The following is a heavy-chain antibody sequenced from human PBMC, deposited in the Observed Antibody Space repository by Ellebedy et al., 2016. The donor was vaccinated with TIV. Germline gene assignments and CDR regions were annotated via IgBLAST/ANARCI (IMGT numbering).Heavy chain of an antibody. D-gene: IGHD4-17*01. CDR2: INHSGST. CDR1: GGSFSGYY. J-gene: IGHJ6*02. Sequence: SETLSLXXAVYGGSFSGYYWSWIRQPPGKGLEWIGEINHSGSTNYNPSLKSRVTISVDTSKNQFSLKLSSVTAADTAVYYCARGDISFHYDGYYYYGMDGWGQGTTVTGSS. CDR3: ARGDISFHYDGYYYYGMDG. V-gene: IGHV4-34*01.